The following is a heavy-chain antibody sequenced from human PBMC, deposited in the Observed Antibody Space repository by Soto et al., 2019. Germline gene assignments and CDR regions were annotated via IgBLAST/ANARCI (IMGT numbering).Heavy chain of an antibody. CDR3: ARSSSSSWNWFDP. CDR2: IIPILGIA. Sequence: QVQLVQSGAEVMKPGSSVKVSCKASGGTFSSYTISWVRQAPGQGLEWMGRIIPILGIANYAQKFQGRVTITADKSTSTAYMELSSLRSEDTAVYYCARSSSSSWNWFDPWGQGTLVTVSS. J-gene: IGHJ5*02. V-gene: IGHV1-69*02. D-gene: IGHD6-13*01. CDR1: GGTFSSYT.